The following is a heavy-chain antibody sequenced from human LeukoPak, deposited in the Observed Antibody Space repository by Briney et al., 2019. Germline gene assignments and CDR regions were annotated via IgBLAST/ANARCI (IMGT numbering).Heavy chain of an antibody. D-gene: IGHD2-8*01. J-gene: IGHJ4*02. V-gene: IGHV3-7*01. CDR3: ARDRYYCTNGVCSNPFDY. Sequence: GGSLRLSCAASGFTFSGNWMSWVRQAPGKGLEWVANIKQDGSEKYYVDSVKGRFTISRDNAKNSLYLQMNSLRAEDTAVYYCARDRYYCTNGVCSNPFDYWGQGTLVTVSS. CDR2: IKQDGSEK. CDR1: GFTFSGNW.